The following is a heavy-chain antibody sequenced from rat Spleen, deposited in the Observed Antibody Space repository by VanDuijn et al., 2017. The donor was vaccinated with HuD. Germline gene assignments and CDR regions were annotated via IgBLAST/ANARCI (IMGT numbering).Heavy chain of an antibody. CDR3: AREGGGLY. V-gene: IGHV5-29*01. CDR1: GFTFSDYY. J-gene: IGHJ2*01. D-gene: IGHD1-11*01. Sequence: EVQLVESDGGLVQPGRSLKLSCAASGFTFSDYYMAWVRQAPTKGLEWVATISSDGRRNYYRDSVKGRFTIARDNAKSTLYLQMDSLRSEDTSTYYCAREGGGLYWGQGVMVIVSS. CDR2: ISSDGRRN.